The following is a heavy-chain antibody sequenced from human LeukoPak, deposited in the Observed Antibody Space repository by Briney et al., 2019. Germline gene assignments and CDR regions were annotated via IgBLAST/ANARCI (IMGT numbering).Heavy chain of an antibody. Sequence: SETLSLTCAVSGYSISSGYYWGWIRQPPGKGLEWIGSIYHSGSTYYNPSLKSRVTISVDTSKNQFSLKLSSVTAADTAVSYCARGFYDYVWGSYRFNYFDYWGQGTLVTVSS. V-gene: IGHV4-38-2*01. CDR2: IYHSGST. D-gene: IGHD3-16*02. J-gene: IGHJ4*02. CDR1: GYSISSGYY. CDR3: ARGFYDYVWGSYRFNYFDY.